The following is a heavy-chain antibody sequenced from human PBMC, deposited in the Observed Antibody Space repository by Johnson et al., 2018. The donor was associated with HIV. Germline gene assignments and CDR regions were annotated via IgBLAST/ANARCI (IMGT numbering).Heavy chain of an antibody. Sequence: VQLVESGGGLVQPGGSLRLSCAASGFTFSSYAMSWVRQAPGTGLEWVSAVSGSGGSTYYADSVKGRFTISRDNAKNSLYLQMNSLRAEDTAVYYCAKDSGVTFDIWGQGTMVTVSS. V-gene: IGHV3-23*04. D-gene: IGHD1-26*01. CDR3: AKDSGVTFDI. CDR1: GFTFSSYA. CDR2: VSGSGGST. J-gene: IGHJ3*02.